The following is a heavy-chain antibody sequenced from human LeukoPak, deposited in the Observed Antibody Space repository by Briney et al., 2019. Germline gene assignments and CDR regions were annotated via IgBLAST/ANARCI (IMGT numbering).Heavy chain of an antibody. Sequence: EASVKVSCKASGYTFTGYYMHWVRQAPGQGLEWMGWINPNSGGTNYAQKFQGRVTMTRDTSISTAYMELSRLRSDDTAVYYCARDPMVRGVTAYYFDCWGQGTLVTVSS. D-gene: IGHD3-10*01. V-gene: IGHV1-2*02. CDR3: ARDPMVRGVTAYYFDC. CDR2: INPNSGGT. J-gene: IGHJ4*02. CDR1: GYTFTGYY.